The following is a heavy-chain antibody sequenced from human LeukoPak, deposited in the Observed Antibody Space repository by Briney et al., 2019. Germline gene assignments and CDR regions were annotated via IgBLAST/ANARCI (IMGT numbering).Heavy chain of an antibody. Sequence: ASVKVSCKASGYIFTSYDINWVRQATGQGLEWMGWMNPNSGNTGYAQKFQGRVTITRNTSISTAYMEVSSMRSDDTAVYFCARGRGPLTGYRNWFDPWGQGTLVTVSS. D-gene: IGHD3-9*01. V-gene: IGHV1-8*03. CDR3: ARGRGPLTGYRNWFDP. J-gene: IGHJ5*02. CDR1: GYIFTSYD. CDR2: MNPNSGNT.